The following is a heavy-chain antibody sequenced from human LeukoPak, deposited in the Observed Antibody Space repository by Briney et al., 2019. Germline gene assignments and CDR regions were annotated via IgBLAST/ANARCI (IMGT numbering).Heavy chain of an antibody. V-gene: IGHV4-30-4*08. CDR3: AREGCSSTSCYYYYYMDV. Sequence: PSQTLSLTCTVSGGSISSGDYYWSWIRQPPGKGLEWIGYIYYSGSTYYNPSLKGRVTISVDTSKNQFSLKLSSVTAADTAVYYCAREGCSSTSCYYYYYMDVWGKGTTVTVSS. J-gene: IGHJ6*03. CDR1: GGSISSGDYY. CDR2: IYYSGST. D-gene: IGHD2-2*01.